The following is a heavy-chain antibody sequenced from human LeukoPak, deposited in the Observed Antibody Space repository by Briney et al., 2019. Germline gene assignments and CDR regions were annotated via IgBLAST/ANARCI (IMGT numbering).Heavy chain of an antibody. Sequence: GASVKVSCKASGYTFTIYDINWVRQAPGQGLEWVGWMNPNSGGTVYAQKFQGRVSMTGDTSIGTLYMELNSLRSEDTAVYYCARGAIFGVTPRGYGMDVWGQGTTVTVSS. J-gene: IGHJ6*02. CDR2: MNPNSGGT. V-gene: IGHV1-8*01. CDR3: ARGAIFGVTPRGYGMDV. D-gene: IGHD3-3*01. CDR1: GYTFTIYD.